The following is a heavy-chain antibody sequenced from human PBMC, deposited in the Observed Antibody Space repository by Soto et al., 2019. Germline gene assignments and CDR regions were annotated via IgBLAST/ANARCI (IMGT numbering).Heavy chain of an antibody. CDR3: ARDQTVLDY. Sequence: QVQLVQSGAEVKKPGASVKVSCKASGYTFTSYAFNWVRQAPGQGLEWMGWISAYSGNTNYAQKFQGRVTITTDTSTSTAYMALRSLRSDDTAVYYCARDQTVLDYWGQVTLVTVAS. J-gene: IGHJ4*02. D-gene: IGHD4-17*01. CDR1: GYTFTSYA. CDR2: ISAYSGNT. V-gene: IGHV1-18*04.